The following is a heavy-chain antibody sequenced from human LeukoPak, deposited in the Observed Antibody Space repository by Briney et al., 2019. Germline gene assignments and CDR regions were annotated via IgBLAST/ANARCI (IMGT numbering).Heavy chain of an antibody. V-gene: IGHV3-30*02. J-gene: IGHJ4*02. CDR3: AGDRIMILLYFGY. Sequence: GGSLRLSCAASGFTFSNFGMFWVRQAPGKGLEWVAFIRYDGSHKYYSDSVKGRFTISRDNSKNTLYLQMNSLRAEDTAVYYCAGDRIMILLYFGYWGQGTLVTVSS. CDR2: IRYDGSHK. D-gene: IGHD3-16*01. CDR1: GFTFSNFG.